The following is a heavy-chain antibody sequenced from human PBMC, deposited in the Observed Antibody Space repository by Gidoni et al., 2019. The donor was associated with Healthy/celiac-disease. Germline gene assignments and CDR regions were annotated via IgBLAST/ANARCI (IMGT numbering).Heavy chain of an antibody. Sequence: QLQLQESGSGLVKPSQTLSLTCAVSGGSISSGGYSWSWIRQPPGKGLEWIGYIYHSGSTYYNPALKSRVTISVDRSKNQFSRKLSSVTAADTAVYYCARGGGPYGSGVNLWGGMDVWGQGTTVTVSS. D-gene: IGHD3-10*01. CDR1: GGSISSGGYS. CDR3: ARGGGPYGSGVNLWGGMDV. V-gene: IGHV4-30-2*01. CDR2: IYHSGST. J-gene: IGHJ6*02.